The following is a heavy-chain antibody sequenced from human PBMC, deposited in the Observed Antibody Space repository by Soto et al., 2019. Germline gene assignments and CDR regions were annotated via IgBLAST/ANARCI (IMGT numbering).Heavy chain of an antibody. D-gene: IGHD2-15*01. CDR1: GFAFSTYA. V-gene: IGHV3-30*09. J-gene: IGHJ3*01. Sequence: QMQLVESGGGVVQPGRSLRLSCAASGFAFSTYAVHWVRQAPGKGLEGLAGISYDGSLTYYAESVRGRIAVSRDNSNNTLSLPMNNLTPDDTTTSFCAREAYSESDDSGAFDGWGQGTVVIVSS. CDR2: ISYDGSLT. CDR3: AREAYSESDDSGAFDG.